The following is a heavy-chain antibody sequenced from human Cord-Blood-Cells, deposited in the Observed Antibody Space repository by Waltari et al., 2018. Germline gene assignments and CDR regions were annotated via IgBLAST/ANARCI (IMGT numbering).Heavy chain of an antibody. J-gene: IGHJ5*02. CDR2: IYHSGST. Sequence: QVQLQESGPGLVKPSETLSLTCAVSGYSISSGYYWGWIRQPPGKGLEWIGSIYHSGSTYYNPPLKSRVTISVDTSKNQFSLKLSSVTAADTAVYYCARGQYYGSGSNWFDPWGQGTLVTVSS. V-gene: IGHV4-38-2*01. D-gene: IGHD3-10*01. CDR1: GYSISSGYY. CDR3: ARGQYYGSGSNWFDP.